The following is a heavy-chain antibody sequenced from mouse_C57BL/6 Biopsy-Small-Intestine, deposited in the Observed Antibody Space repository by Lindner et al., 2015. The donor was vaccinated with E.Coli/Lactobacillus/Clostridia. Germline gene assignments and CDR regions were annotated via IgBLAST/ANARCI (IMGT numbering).Heavy chain of an antibody. CDR2: IDPETGGI. Sequence: VQLQESGAELVRPGASVTLSCKASGYTFTDYEIHWVKQTPVHGLEWVTSIDPETGGIAYNQKFKGKAKLTADKSSSTAYMELRSLTSEDSAVYYCTRYYDYDWFAYWGQGTLVTVSA. V-gene: IGHV1-15*01. J-gene: IGHJ3*01. D-gene: IGHD2-4*01. CDR3: TRYYDYDWFAY. CDR1: GYTFTDYE.